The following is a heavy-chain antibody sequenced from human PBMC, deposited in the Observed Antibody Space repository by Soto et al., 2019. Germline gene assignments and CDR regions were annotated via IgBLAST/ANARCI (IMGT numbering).Heavy chain of an antibody. V-gene: IGHV3-23*01. J-gene: IGHJ4*02. CDR3: AKYGFGSIVATIYDY. CDR1: GFTFSSYA. CDR2: ISGSGGST. Sequence: GGSLRLSCAASGFTFSSYAMSWVRQAPGKGLEWVSAISGSGGSTYYVDSVKGRFTISRDNSKNTLYLQMNSLRAEDTAVYYCAKYGFGSIVATIYDYWGQGTLVTVSS. D-gene: IGHD5-12*01.